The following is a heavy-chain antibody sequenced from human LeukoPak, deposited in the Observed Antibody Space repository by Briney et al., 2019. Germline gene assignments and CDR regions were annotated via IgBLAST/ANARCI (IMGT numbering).Heavy chain of an antibody. J-gene: IGHJ4*02. CDR2: IWNDGSNQ. CDR3: AKDAQRGFDYSNSLEN. D-gene: IGHD4-11*01. Sequence: PGGSLRLSCAAYKFTFSHFGMHWVRQAPGKGLEWVAVIWNDGSNQYYAESVKGRFTVSRDNSQNMVYLQMNSLRPEDTAVYYCAKDAQRGFDYSNSLENWGQGTLVTVSS. V-gene: IGHV3-33*06. CDR1: KFTFSHFG.